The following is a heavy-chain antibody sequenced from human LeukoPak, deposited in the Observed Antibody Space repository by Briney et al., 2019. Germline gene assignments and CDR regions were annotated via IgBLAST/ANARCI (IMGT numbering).Heavy chain of an antibody. J-gene: IGHJ3*01. D-gene: IGHD6-19*01. CDR2: FDAENGDI. V-gene: IGHV1-24*01. CDR1: GYLLRESS. Sequence: ASTKVSCKISGYLLRESSMHWVRQAPGKGLEWMGGFDAENGDIIYAQKLQGRVTMTEDISTDTAYMELSDLRSDDTAVYYCATEDPSGLDVLLNWGQGTMVTVSS. CDR3: ATEDPSGLDVLLN.